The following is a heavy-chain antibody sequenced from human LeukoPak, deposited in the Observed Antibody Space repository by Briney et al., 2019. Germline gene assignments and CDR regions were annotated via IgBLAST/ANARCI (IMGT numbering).Heavy chain of an antibody. Sequence: GGSLTLSCAASGFTFSSYAMSRVRQAPGKGLEWVSAISGSGGSTYYADSVKGRFTISRDNSKNTLYLQMNSLRAEDTAVYYCAKDMRRGFITGSSFDYWGQGTLVTVSS. J-gene: IGHJ4*02. V-gene: IGHV3-23*01. D-gene: IGHD3-10*01. CDR3: AKDMRRGFITGSSFDY. CDR2: ISGSGGST. CDR1: GFTFSSYA.